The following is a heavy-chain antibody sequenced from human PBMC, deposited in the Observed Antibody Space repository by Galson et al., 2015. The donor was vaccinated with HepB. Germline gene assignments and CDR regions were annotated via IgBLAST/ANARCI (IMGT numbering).Heavy chain of an antibody. CDR3: ARGIYSGYDSPFDY. CDR2: IKQGENEK. J-gene: IGHJ4*02. CDR1: GFSFSSYW. D-gene: IGHD5-12*01. Sequence: SLRLSCAASGFSFSSYWMNWVRQAPGKGLEWVANIKQGENEKHYVDSVKGRFTISRDNAKNSLYLQMNSLRAEDTAVYYCARGIYSGYDSPFDYWGQGTLVTVSS. V-gene: IGHV3-7*03.